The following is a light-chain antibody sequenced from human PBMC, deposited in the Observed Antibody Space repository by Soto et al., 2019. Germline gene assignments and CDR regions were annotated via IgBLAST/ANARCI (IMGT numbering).Light chain of an antibody. CDR1: QSVSSN. CDR3: QQYNNWPRT. J-gene: IGKJ1*01. CDR2: GAS. Sequence: EIVMTQSPATLSVSPGERVTLSCRASQSVSSNLAWYQQIPGQAPRLLIYGASTRATGIPARFSGSGSGTEFTLTISSLQSEDFAVHYCQQYNNWPRTFGQGTKVEIK. V-gene: IGKV3-15*01.